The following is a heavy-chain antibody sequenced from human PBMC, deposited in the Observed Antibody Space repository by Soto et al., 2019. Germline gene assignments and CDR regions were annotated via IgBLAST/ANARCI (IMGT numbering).Heavy chain of an antibody. Sequence: QVQLVESGGGVVQPGRSLRLSCAASGFTFSSYGMHWVRQTPGKGLEWVAVIWYDGSNKYYADSVKGRFTISRDNSKNTLYLQMNSLRAEDTAVYYCTTVTTDAFDIWGQGTMVTVSS. D-gene: IGHD4-17*01. J-gene: IGHJ3*02. CDR1: GFTFSSYG. CDR3: TTVTTDAFDI. CDR2: IWYDGSNK. V-gene: IGHV3-33*01.